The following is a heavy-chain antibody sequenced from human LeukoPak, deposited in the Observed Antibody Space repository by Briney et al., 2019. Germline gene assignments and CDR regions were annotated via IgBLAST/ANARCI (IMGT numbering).Heavy chain of an antibody. CDR3: AREGYIYDYTVGQHY. D-gene: IGHD5-18*01. CDR2: INTYGSST. CDR1: GFTFSNYW. V-gene: IGHV3-74*01. J-gene: IGHJ4*02. Sequence: GGSLRLSCAASGFTFSNYWMHWVRQAPGKGLVWVSRINTYGSSTAYADSAKGRCTISRDNAKNTVYLKLNSLRAEDSGFYSCAREGYIYDYTVGQHYWGQGTLVTVSS.